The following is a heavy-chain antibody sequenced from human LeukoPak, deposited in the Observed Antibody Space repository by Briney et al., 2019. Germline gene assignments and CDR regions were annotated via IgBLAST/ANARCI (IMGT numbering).Heavy chain of an antibody. CDR3: ARHRGVILDY. CDR1: GGSLSSGSYY. CDR2: IYTIGST. V-gene: IGHV4-61*02. J-gene: IGHJ4*02. Sequence: SETLSLTCTVSGGSLSSGSYYWSWIRQPAGKGLEWIGRIYTIGSTNYNPSLKSRVAISVDTSKNQFSLKLSSLTAADTAVYYCARHRGVILDYWGQGTLVTVSS. D-gene: IGHD3-16*02.